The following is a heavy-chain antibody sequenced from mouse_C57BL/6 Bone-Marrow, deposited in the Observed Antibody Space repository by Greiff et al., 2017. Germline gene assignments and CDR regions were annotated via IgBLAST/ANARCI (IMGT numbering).Heavy chain of an antibody. CDR1: GFTFSDFY. CDR2: SRNKANDYTT. CDR3: ARDLYDYDEGDAMDY. J-gene: IGHJ4*01. V-gene: IGHV7-1*01. Sequence: EVQGVESGGGLVQSGRSLRLSCATSGFTFSDFYMEWVRQAPGKGLEWIAASRNKANDYTTEYSASVKGRFIVSRDTSQSILYLQMNALRAEDTAIYYCARDLYDYDEGDAMDYWGQGTSVTVSS. D-gene: IGHD2-4*01.